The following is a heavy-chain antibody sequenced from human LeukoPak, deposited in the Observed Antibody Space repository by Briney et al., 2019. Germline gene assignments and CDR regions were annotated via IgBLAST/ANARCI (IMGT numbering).Heavy chain of an antibody. V-gene: IGHV1-2*02. J-gene: IGHJ5*02. Sequence: ASVKVSCKASGYTFTGYYMHWVRQAPGQGLEWMGWINPNSGGTNYAQKFQGRVTMTRDTSISTAYMELSRLRSDDTAVYYCARDCSSSHGTNWFDPWGQGTLVTVSS. CDR2: INPNSGGT. CDR1: GYTFTGYY. CDR3: ARDCSSSHGTNWFDP. D-gene: IGHD6-6*01.